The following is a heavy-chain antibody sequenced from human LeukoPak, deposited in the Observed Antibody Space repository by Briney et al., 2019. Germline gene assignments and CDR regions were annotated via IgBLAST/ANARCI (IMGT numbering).Heavy chain of an antibody. Sequence: GGSLRLSCAASGFTFSSDAMHWVRQAPGKGLEWVAIILSDGSKTYYPDSVKGRFTISRDNSKNRLYLQMTSLKAEDTAVYYCATVGATERGHWGQGTLVTVSS. CDR3: ATVGATERGH. V-gene: IGHV3-30*02. CDR2: ILSDGSKT. J-gene: IGHJ4*02. D-gene: IGHD1-26*01. CDR1: GFTFSSDA.